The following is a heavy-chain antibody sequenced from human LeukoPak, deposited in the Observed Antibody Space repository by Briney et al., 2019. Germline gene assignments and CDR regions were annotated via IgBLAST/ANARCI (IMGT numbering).Heavy chain of an antibody. J-gene: IGHJ4*02. D-gene: IGHD4-17*01. Sequence: SETLSLTCAVSGGSISSGGYSWSWIRQPPGKGLEWIGYIYHSGSTYYNPSLKSRVTISVDRSKNQFSLKLSSVTAADTAVYYCARHPSMTTALFDYWGQGTLVTVSS. CDR3: ARHPSMTTALFDY. V-gene: IGHV4-30-2*01. CDR2: IYHSGST. CDR1: GGSISSGGYS.